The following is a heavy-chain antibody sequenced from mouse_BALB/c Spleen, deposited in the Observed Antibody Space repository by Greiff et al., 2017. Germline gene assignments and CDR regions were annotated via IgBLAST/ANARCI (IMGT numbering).Heavy chain of an antibody. CDR2: ISTYYGDA. CDR3: ARWDSSGYPYAMDY. Sequence: QVQLQQSGAELVRPGVSVKISCKGSGYTFTDYAMHWVKQSHAKSLEWIGVISTYYGDASYNQKFKGKATMTVDKSSSTAYMELARLTSEDSAIYYCARWDSSGYPYAMDYWGQGTSVTVSS. D-gene: IGHD3-2*01. V-gene: IGHV1S137*01. J-gene: IGHJ4*01. CDR1: GYTFTDYA.